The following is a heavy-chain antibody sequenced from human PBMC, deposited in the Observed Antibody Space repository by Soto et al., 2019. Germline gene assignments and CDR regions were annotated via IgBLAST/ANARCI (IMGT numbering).Heavy chain of an antibody. CDR2: IIPIFGTA. D-gene: IGHD2-15*01. CDR3: ARQDTAALGYCSGGSCDY. CDR1: GGTFSSYA. J-gene: IGHJ4*02. V-gene: IGHV1-69*06. Sequence: GASVKVSCKASGGTFSSYAISWVRQAPGQGLEWMGGIIPIFGTANYAQKFQGRVTITADKSTSTAYMELSSLRSEDTAVYYCARQDTAALGYCSGGSCDYWGQGTLVTVSP.